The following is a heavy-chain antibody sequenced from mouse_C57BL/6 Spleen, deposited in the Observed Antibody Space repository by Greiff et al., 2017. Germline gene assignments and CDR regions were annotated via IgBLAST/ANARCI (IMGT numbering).Heavy chain of an antibody. Sequence: VQLQQPGAELVRPGTSVKLSCKASGYTFTSYWMHWVKQRPGQGREWIGVIDPSDSYTNYNQKFKGKATLTVDTSSSTAYMQLSSLTSEDYAVYFCSRTGADCYPYFDYWGQGTTLTVSS. CDR3: SRTGADCYPYFDY. J-gene: IGHJ2*01. CDR1: GYTFTSYW. D-gene: IGHD2-3*01. V-gene: IGHV1-59*01. CDR2: IDPSDSYT.